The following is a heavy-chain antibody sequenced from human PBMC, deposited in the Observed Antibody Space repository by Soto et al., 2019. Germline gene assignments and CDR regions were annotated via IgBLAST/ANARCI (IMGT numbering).Heavy chain of an antibody. D-gene: IGHD6-13*01. J-gene: IGHJ6*02. V-gene: IGHV1-69*13. Sequence: ASVKVSCKASGDTFSTYTITWMRQAPGQGLEWMGGIIPRSATSNYAQKFQGRVTITADESTSTVYMELSSLRSEDTAVYYCARGGIAAAGTLVSYYYYGMDVWGQGTTVTVSS. CDR2: IIPRSATS. CDR3: ARGGIAAAGTLVSYYYYGMDV. CDR1: GDTFSTYT.